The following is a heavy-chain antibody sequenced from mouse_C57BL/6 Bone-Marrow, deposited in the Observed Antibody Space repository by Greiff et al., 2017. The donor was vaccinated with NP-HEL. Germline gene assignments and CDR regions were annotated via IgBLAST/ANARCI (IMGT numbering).Heavy chain of an antibody. D-gene: IGHD2-10*02. CDR3: ARYGNEDYYAMDY. J-gene: IGHJ4*01. V-gene: IGHV1-18*01. CDR1: GYTFTDYN. Sequence: VQLQQSGPELVKPGASVKIPCKASGYTFTDYNMDWVKQSHGKSLEWIGDINPHNGGPIYNQKFKGKATLTVDKSSSTAYMELRSLTSEDTAVYYCARYGNEDYYAMDYWGKGTSVTVSS. CDR2: INPHNGGP.